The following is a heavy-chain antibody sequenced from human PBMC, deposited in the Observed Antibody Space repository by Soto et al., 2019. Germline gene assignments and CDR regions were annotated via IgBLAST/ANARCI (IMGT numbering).Heavy chain of an antibody. V-gene: IGHV5-51*01. Sequence: GESLKISCKASGYRFSTYWIGWVRQMPGKGPEWMAIIYPGDSDTRENPSFQGQVTISADKSSNTVHLQWRSLKASDTAIYYCARLRGLVDTGTWIQWGQGTPVIVS. CDR2: IYPGDSDT. CDR3: ARLRGLVDTGTWIQ. J-gene: IGHJ4*02. D-gene: IGHD5-18*01. CDR1: GYRFSTYW.